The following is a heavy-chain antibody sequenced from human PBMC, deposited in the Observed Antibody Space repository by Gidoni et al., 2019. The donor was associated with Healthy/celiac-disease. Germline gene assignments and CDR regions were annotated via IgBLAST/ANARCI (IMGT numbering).Heavy chain of an antibody. CDR2: ISAYKGNT. CDR1: GYTFTSYG. V-gene: IGHV1-18*01. D-gene: IGHD2-15*01. Sequence: QGQLVQSGAEVKKPGASVKVSCTASGYTFTSYGISGVRQAPGQGLEWMGWISAYKGNTNYAQKLQGRVTMTTDTSTSTAYMELRSLRSDDTAVYYCARENGLGYCSGGSCYSEPFDYWGQGTLVTVSS. J-gene: IGHJ4*02. CDR3: ARENGLGYCSGGSCYSEPFDY.